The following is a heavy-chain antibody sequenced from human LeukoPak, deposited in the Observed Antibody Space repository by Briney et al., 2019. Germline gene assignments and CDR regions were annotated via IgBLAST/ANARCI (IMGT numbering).Heavy chain of an antibody. CDR3: AKGEYGSGNQGGIFDY. D-gene: IGHD3-10*01. Sequence: GGSLRLPCAASGFTFSSYGMHWVRQAPGKGLEWVGVIWYDGSNKYYADSVKGRFTISRDNSKNTLYLQMNSLRAEDTAVYYCAKGEYGSGNQGGIFDYWGQGTLVTVSS. J-gene: IGHJ4*02. CDR1: GFTFSSYG. V-gene: IGHV3-33*06. CDR2: IWYDGSNK.